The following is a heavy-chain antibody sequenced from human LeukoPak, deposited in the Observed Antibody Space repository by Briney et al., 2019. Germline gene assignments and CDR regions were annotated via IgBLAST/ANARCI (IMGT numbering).Heavy chain of an antibody. V-gene: IGHV4-59*10. D-gene: IGHD3-3*01. Sequence: PSETLSLTCAVYGGSFSGYYWSWIRQPAGKGLEWIGRIYTSGSTNYNPSLKSRVTMSVDTSKNQFSLKLSSVTAADTAVYYCARGPEIWSGYYSSHIFFSWGQGTLVTVSS. J-gene: IGHJ4*02. CDR1: GGSFSGYY. CDR3: ARGPEIWSGYYSSHIFFS. CDR2: IYTSGST.